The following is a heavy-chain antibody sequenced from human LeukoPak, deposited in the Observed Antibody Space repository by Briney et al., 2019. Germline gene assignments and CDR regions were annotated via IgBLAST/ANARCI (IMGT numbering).Heavy chain of an antibody. CDR2: IGSNGGST. CDR3: ARSNCSTTDCLFNAFDI. CDR1: GYTFNSYA. J-gene: IGHJ3*02. V-gene: IGHV3-64*02. D-gene: IGHD2-2*01. Sequence: GGSLRLSCAASGYTFNSYAMHWVRQAPGKGLEYVSVIGSNGGSTYYADSVKGRFTISRDNSKNTLYFQMGSLRAEDMAVYYCARSNCSTTDCLFNAFDIWGQGTMVTVSS.